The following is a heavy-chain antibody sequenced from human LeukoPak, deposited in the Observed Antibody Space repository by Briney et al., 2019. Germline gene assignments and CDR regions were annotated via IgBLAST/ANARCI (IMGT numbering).Heavy chain of an antibody. D-gene: IGHD3-10*01. V-gene: IGHV1-2*02. CDR2: INSDRGDT. Sequence: VASVKVSCKASGYTFTDYYMHWVRQAPGQGLEWMGWINSDRGDTNYAQKFQGRVTMTRDTSISTAYIELNRLTSDDTAVYYCARDSRDPELRIDYWGLGTLVTVSS. CDR1: GYTFTDYY. CDR3: ARDSRDPELRIDY. J-gene: IGHJ4*02.